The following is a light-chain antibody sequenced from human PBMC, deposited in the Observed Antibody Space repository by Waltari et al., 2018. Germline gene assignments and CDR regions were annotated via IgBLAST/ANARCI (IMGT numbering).Light chain of an antibody. CDR1: QIVSSS. CDR3: QQNSNWPLT. J-gene: IGKJ4*01. V-gene: IGKV3D-15*01. CDR2: GTS. Sequence: EIVMTQSPATLSLSPGERANISCRASQIVSSSLAWYQQKPGQAPRLLLYGTSIRATGIPDRFSGSGSGTDFTLTISSLEPEDVAVYYCQQNSNWPLTFGGGTKVDIK.